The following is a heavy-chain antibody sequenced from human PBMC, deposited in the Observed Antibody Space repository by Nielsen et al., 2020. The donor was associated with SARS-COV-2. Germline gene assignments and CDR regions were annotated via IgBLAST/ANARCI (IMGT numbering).Heavy chain of an antibody. CDR1: GYTFTSFA. J-gene: IGHJ4*02. D-gene: IGHD6-19*01. V-gene: IGHV1-3*01. CDR3: ARITPSSGWDY. CDR2: INAGNGNP. Sequence: ASVKVSCKTSGYTFTSFAIHWVRQAPGQSLEWMGWINAGNGNPKYSQKFLGRVTMTRDTSANTAYMELSSLSSEDTAVYYCARITPSSGWDYWGQGTLVTVSS.